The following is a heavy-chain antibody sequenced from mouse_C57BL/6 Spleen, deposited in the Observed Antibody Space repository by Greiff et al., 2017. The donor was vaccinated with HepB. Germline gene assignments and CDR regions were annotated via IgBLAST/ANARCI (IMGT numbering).Heavy chain of an antibody. Sequence: VQLQQSGAELVRPGASVKLSCTASGFNIKDYYMHWVKRRREQGLEWIGRIDPEDGDTEYAPKFQGKATMTADTSSNTAYLQLSSLTSEDTAVYYCTTSYYSNHGDAMDYWGQGTSVTVSS. CDR1: GFNIKDYY. D-gene: IGHD2-5*01. V-gene: IGHV14-1*01. J-gene: IGHJ4*01. CDR3: TTSYYSNHGDAMDY. CDR2: IDPEDGDT.